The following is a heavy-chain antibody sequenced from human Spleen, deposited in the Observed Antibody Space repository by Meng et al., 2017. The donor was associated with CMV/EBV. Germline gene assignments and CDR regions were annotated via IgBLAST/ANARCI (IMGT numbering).Heavy chain of an antibody. CDR3: ASVEGSSPGLD. V-gene: IGHV4-61*01. Sequence: SETLSLTCSVSGGSVSSGSHYWSWIRQPPGKGLEWIGYIYHSGNTNYNPSLKSRVTISVDTSKNQFSLKLSSVTAADTAVYYCASVEGSSPGLDWGQGTLVTVSS. CDR1: GGSVSSGSHY. J-gene: IGHJ4*02. CDR2: IYHSGNT. D-gene: IGHD6-6*01.